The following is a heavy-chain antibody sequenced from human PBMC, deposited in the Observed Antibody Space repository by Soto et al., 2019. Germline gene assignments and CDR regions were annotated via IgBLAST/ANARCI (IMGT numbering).Heavy chain of an antibody. CDR1: GFTFSSYG. CDR3: AKVALSIEKSVGYFDY. V-gene: IGHV3-30*18. CDR2: ISYDGSNK. Sequence: QVQLVESGGGVVQPGRSLRLSCAASGFTFSSYGMHWVRQAPGKGLEWVAVISYDGSNKYYADSVKGRFTISRDNSKNTLYLQMNSLRAEDTAVYYCAKVALSIEKSVGYFDYWGQGTLVTVSS. D-gene: IGHD3-16*01. J-gene: IGHJ4*02.